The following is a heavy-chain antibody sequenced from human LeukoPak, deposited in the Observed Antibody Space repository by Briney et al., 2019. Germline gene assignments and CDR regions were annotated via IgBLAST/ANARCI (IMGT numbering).Heavy chain of an antibody. Sequence: GGSLRLSCAASGFTFSSYGMHWVRHAPGKGLEWVAFIRYDGSNKYYADSVKGRFTISRDNSKNTLYLQMNSLRAEDTAVYYCAKDGTMVRGAFDYWGQGTLVTVSS. CDR1: GFTFSSYG. CDR3: AKDGTMVRGAFDY. D-gene: IGHD3-10*01. J-gene: IGHJ4*02. V-gene: IGHV3-30*02. CDR2: IRYDGSNK.